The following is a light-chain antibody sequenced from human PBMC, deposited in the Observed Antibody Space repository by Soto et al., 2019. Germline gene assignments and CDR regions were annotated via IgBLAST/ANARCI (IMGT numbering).Light chain of an antibody. J-gene: IGKJ1*01. CDR1: QSVSIN. CDR3: QQYNNWPPWT. CDR2: GAS. V-gene: IGKV3-15*01. Sequence: EIVMTQSPATLSVSPGERATLSCRASQSVSINLAWYQQRPGQAPRLLIYGASNRATGIPARFSGSGSGTDFTLTVSSLQSEDFAVYYCQQYNNWPPWTFGQGTKVEIK.